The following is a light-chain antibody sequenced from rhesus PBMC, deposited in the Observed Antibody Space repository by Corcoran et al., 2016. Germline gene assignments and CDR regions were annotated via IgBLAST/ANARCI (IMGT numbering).Light chain of an antibody. J-gene: IGKJ2*01. Sequence: DIQMTQSPSSLSASVGDRVTITCRTSENVNNYLNWYQQKPGQAPKLLIYKASTLQSGVPSRFSGSGSGTDYTFTISSLQSEDVATYYCQHNYGTPYSFGQGTKVEIK. CDR3: QHNYGTPYS. CDR1: ENVNNY. V-gene: IGKV1-74*01. CDR2: KAS.